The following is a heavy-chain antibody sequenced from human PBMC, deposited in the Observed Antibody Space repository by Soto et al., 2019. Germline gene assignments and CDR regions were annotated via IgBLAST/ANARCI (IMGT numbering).Heavy chain of an antibody. Sequence: VQLVESGGDLTQPGGSLRLSCAASGFSVRGYGMSWVRQAPGKALEWVLGISGRDDTTYYTDSVRGRFTISKDTSKNPLYLQMMSLRVEDTAVYYCEGSWTWGQGTMVTVSS. CDR1: GFSVRGYG. CDR3: EGSWT. V-gene: IGHV3-23*04. D-gene: IGHD5-12*01. J-gene: IGHJ3*01. CDR2: ISGRDDTT.